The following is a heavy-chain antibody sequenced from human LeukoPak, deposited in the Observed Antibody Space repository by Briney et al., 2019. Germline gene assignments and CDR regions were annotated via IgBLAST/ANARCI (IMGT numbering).Heavy chain of an antibody. V-gene: IGHV1-2*02. J-gene: IGHJ4*02. Sequence: GASVKVSCKASGGTFSSYTISWVRQAPGQGLEWMGWINPNSGGTNYAQKFQDRVTMTRDTSISTAYMELSRLRSDDTAVYYCARLDTQWEPFSRVADYWGQGTLVTVSS. CDR1: GGTFSSYT. CDR2: INPNSGGT. D-gene: IGHD1-26*01. CDR3: ARLDTQWEPFSRVADY.